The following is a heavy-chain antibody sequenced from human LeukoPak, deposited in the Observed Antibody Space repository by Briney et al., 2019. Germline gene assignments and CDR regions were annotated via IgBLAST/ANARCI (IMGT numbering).Heavy chain of an antibody. Sequence: GASVKVSCKASGYTFTGCYMHWVRQAPGQGLEWMGRINPNSGGTNYAQKFQGRVTMTRDTSISTAYMELSRLRSDDTAVYYCATVARITTFGVVIINYFDYWGQGTLVTVSS. CDR1: GYTFTGCY. CDR3: ATVARITTFGVVIINYFDY. J-gene: IGHJ4*02. V-gene: IGHV1-2*06. CDR2: INPNSGGT. D-gene: IGHD3-3*01.